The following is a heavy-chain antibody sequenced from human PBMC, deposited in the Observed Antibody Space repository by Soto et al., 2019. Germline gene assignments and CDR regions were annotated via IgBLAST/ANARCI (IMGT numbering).Heavy chain of an antibody. J-gene: IGHJ6*02. CDR1: GFTFSNYA. Sequence: GGSLRLSCAASGFTFSNYAMHWVRQAPGKGLEWVAIIWYDGTNKFYADSVKGRFTISRDNAKNTLYLQMNSLSAEDTAVYFCARRDQIAYYYGMDVWGQGTTVTVSS. D-gene: IGHD2-21*01. V-gene: IGHV3-33*01. CDR3: ARRDQIAYYYGMDV. CDR2: IWYDGTNK.